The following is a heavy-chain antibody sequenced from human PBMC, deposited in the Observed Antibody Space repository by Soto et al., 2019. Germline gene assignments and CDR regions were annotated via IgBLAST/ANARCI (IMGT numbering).Heavy chain of an antibody. CDR3: ARDLIIAKYDSSGYPAY. V-gene: IGHV3-33*01. CDR2: IWYDGSNK. CDR1: GFTFSSYV. D-gene: IGHD3-22*01. J-gene: IGHJ4*02. Sequence: GGSLRLSCAASGFTFSSYVMHWVRQSPGKGLEWVAVIWYDGSNKYYADSVKGRFTISRDNFKNTLYLQMNSLRAEDTAVYYCARDLIIAKYDSSGYPAYWGQGTLVTVSS.